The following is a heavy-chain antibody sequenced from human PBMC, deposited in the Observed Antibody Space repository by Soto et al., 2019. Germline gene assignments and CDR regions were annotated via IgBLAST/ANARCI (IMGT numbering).Heavy chain of an antibody. Sequence: ASVKVSCKASGYTCTIYGSSWVLQAPGQGLEWMGWISAYNGNTNYAQKLQGRVTMTTDTSTSTAYMELRSLRSDDTAVYYCACDFRSGWSTSWWFDPWGQGTLVTVS. J-gene: IGHJ5*02. CDR1: GYTCTIYG. D-gene: IGHD6-19*01. V-gene: IGHV1-18*01. CDR3: ACDFRSGWSTSWWFDP. CDR2: ISAYNGNT.